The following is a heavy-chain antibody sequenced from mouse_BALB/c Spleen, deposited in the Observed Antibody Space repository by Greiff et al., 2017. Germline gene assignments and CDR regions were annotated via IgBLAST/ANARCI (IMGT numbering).Heavy chain of an antibody. J-gene: IGHJ3*01. CDR1: GYSITSDYA. V-gene: IGHV3-2*02. D-gene: IGHD2-14*01. Sequence: EVQRVESGPGLVKPSQSLSLTCTVTGYSITSDYAWNWIRQFPGNKLEWMGYISYSGSTSYNPSLKSRISITRDTSKNQFFLQLNSVTTEDTATYYCATGDRYDVEFFAYWGQGTLVTVSA. CDR2: ISYSGST. CDR3: ATGDRYDVEFFAY.